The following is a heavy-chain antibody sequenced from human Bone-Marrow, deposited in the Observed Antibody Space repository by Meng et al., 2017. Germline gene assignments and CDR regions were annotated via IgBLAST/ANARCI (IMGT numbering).Heavy chain of an antibody. J-gene: IGHJ4*02. V-gene: IGHV4-39*07. CDR1: GGSISSSSYY. Sequence: SETLSLTCTVSGGSISSSSYYWGWIRQPPGKGLEWIGSIYYSRSTYYNPSLKSRVTISVDTSKNQFSLKLGSVTAADTAVYYCATESGSYYFDSWGQGTLVTVSS. D-gene: IGHD3-3*01. CDR2: IYYSRST. CDR3: ATESGSYYFDS.